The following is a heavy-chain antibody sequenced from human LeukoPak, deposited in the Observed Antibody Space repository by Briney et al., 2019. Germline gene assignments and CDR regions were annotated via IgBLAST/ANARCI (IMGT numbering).Heavy chain of an antibody. D-gene: IGHD3-9*01. CDR2: IYYSGST. V-gene: IGHV4-59*01. CDR3: ARVVRGELVIGDWFDP. Sequence: PGGSLRLSCAASGFTFSSYAMSWIRQPPGKGLEWIGYIYYSGSTNYNPSLKSRVTISVDTSKDQFSLKLSSVTAADTAVYYCARVVRGELVIGDWFDPWGQGTLVTVSS. J-gene: IGHJ5*02. CDR1: GFTFSSYA.